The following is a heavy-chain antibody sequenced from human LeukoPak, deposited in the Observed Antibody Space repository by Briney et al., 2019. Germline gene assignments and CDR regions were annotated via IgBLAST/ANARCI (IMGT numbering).Heavy chain of an antibody. Sequence: PSETLSLTCTVSGGSISSYYWSWIRQPPGKGLEWIGYIYYSGSTNYNPSLKSRVTISVDTSKNQFSLKLSSVTAADTAVYYCARDLVATNWFDPWGQGTLVTVSS. J-gene: IGHJ5*02. CDR3: ARDLVATNWFDP. CDR2: IYYSGST. V-gene: IGHV4-59*01. CDR1: GGSISSYY. D-gene: IGHD1-26*01.